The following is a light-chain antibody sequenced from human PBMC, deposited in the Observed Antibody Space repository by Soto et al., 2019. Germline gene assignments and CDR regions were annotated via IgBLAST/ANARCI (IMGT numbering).Light chain of an antibody. CDR2: DAS. Sequence: IVLTLYKGTLSLSPASSSSRSCQTSQSVSSSCLAWYQQKPGQAPRLLIYDASSRATGIPDRFSGGGSGTDFTLTISRLEPEDVAVCYCQQYGSLPPITFGQGTRLEI. CDR3: QQYGSLPPIT. CDR1: QSVSSSC. J-gene: IGKJ5*01. V-gene: IGKV3-20*01.